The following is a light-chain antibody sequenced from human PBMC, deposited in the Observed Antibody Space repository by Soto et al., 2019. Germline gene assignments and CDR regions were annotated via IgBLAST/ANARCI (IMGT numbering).Light chain of an antibody. CDR1: QSINSW. J-gene: IGKJ1*01. CDR2: NAS. V-gene: IGKV1-5*01. Sequence: DIQMTQSPSTLSASVGDRVTITCRASQSINSWVAWFQQKPGKAPNVLIFNASTLESGVPSRFSGSGSGTEFPLTIDSLQPDDVATCYCQRYNPFSQSFGQGNKVEI. CDR3: QRYNPFSQS.